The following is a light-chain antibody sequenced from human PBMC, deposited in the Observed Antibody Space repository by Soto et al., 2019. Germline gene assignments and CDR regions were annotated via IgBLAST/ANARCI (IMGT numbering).Light chain of an antibody. CDR3: MQALQTIRT. CDR2: LGS. Sequence: DIVMTQSPLSLPVTPGEPSSISCVSIQSLLHSNGYNYLDWYLQKPGQSPQLLIYLGSNRASGVPDRFSGSGSGTDFTLKISRVEAEDVGVYYCMQALQTIRTFGQGTKVDIK. CDR1: QSLLHSNGYNY. V-gene: IGKV2-28*01. J-gene: IGKJ1*01.